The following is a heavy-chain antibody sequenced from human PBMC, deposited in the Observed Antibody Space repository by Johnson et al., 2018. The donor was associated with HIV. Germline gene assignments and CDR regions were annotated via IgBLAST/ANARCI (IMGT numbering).Heavy chain of an antibody. J-gene: IGHJ3*02. V-gene: IGHV3-30*04. D-gene: IGHD4-23*01. CDR2: MSYDDSNK. Sequence: QVQLMESGGVVVQPGRSLRLSCAASGFTFSSYAMHWVRQAPGKGLEWVAVMSYDDSNKYYVDSVKGRFTISRDNSKNTLYLQMNSLRAEDTAVYYCARDRTTVVWSDALDIWGQGTMVTVSS. CDR1: GFTFSSYA. CDR3: ARDRTTVVWSDALDI.